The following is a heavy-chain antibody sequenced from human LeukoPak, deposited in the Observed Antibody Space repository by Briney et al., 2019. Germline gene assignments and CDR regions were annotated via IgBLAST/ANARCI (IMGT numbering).Heavy chain of an antibody. CDR1: GFTFSSYG. J-gene: IGHJ4*02. Sequence: GGSLRLSCAASGFTFSSYGMHWVRQAPGKGLEWVAVIWYDGSNKYYADSVKGRFTISRDNSKNTLYLQMNSLRAEDTAVYYCAKDHYDSSGYFDYWGQGTLVTVSS. CDR3: AKDHYDSSGYFDY. D-gene: IGHD3-22*01. CDR2: IWYDGSNK. V-gene: IGHV3-33*06.